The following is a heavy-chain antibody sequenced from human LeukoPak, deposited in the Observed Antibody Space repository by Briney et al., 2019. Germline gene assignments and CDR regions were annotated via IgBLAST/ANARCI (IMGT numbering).Heavy chain of an antibody. CDR3: ARGSGWYYY. J-gene: IGHJ4*02. CDR1: GGSISSYY. D-gene: IGHD6-19*01. CDR2: SYYSGST. Sequence: SETLSLTGTVSGGSISSYYWSWIRQPPGKGLEWIGYSYYSGSTNYNPSLKSRVTISVDTTKNQVSLKLSSVTAADTAVYYCARGSGWYYYWGQGTLVTVSS. V-gene: IGHV4-59*13.